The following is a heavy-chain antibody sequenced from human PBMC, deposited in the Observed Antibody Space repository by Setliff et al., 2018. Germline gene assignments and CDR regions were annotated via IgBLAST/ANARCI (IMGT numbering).Heavy chain of an antibody. CDR2: VHFGGDT. V-gene: IGHV4-59*01. J-gene: IGHJ4*02. CDR1: SGSINSYY. Sequence: SETLSLTCTVSSGSINSYYWSWVRQSPGKGLEWIGFVHFGGDTNYNPSLKGRVTMSADTSNNQFSLNLRSVTAADTAVYFCARQPSSGAYYNPRPYYFDSWGQGTLVTVSS. D-gene: IGHD3-10*01. CDR3: ARQPSSGAYYNPRPYYFDS.